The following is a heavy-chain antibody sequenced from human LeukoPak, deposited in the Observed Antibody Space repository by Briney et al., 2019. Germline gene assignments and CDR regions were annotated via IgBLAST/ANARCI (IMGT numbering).Heavy chain of an antibody. D-gene: IGHD5-24*01. Sequence: GGSLRLSWAASGFTFRKCWMNWARQAPGKGLEWVASIMKDGGQKKYVDSVKGRFTISRDNARNSLYLQMSGLRAEDTAMYYCVRDADFYKGDYWGQGTLVTVSS. V-gene: IGHV3-7*03. CDR1: GFTFRKCW. CDR2: IMKDGGQK. J-gene: IGHJ4*02. CDR3: VRDADFYKGDY.